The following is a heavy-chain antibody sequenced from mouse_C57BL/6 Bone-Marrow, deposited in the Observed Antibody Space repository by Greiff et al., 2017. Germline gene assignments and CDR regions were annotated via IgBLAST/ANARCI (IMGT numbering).Heavy chain of an antibody. CDR2: IYPRAGST. Sequence: VQVVESGPELVKPGASVTLSCKASGYTFTSYDINWVKQTPGQGLEWIGWIYPRAGSTTYTEKFKGQATLTADTSSSTAYMELHSLTSESAAVYFCARSAFGDYWGQGTTLTVSS. J-gene: IGHJ2*01. CDR1: GYTFTSYD. CDR3: ARSAFGDY. V-gene: IGHV1-85*01.